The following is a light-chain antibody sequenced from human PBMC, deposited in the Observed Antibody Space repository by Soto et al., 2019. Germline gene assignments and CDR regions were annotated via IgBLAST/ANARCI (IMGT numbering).Light chain of an antibody. Sequence: QSVLTQPPSVSAAPGQKVTISCSGSSSNIGAGYDVHWYQQLPGTAPKLLIYGNSNRPSGVPDRFSGSKSGTSASLAITGLQAEDEADYYCQSYDSSLSGSGVFGTGTKSPS. J-gene: IGLJ1*01. V-gene: IGLV1-40*01. CDR2: GNS. CDR3: QSYDSSLSGSGV. CDR1: SSNIGAGYD.